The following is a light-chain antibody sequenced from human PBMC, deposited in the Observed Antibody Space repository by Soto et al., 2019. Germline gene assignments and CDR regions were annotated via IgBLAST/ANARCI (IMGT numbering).Light chain of an antibody. CDR1: QGIRSY. CDR2: IAS. CDR3: QQVNSYPIT. J-gene: IGKJ5*01. V-gene: IGKV1-9*01. Sequence: DIQMTQSPSSLSASVGDRVTITCRASQGIRSYLAWYQQKPGRAPKLLMYIASTLQTGVPSRFSGSGSGTEFTLTITSLQPEDFATYYCQQVNSYPITFGQGTRLEI.